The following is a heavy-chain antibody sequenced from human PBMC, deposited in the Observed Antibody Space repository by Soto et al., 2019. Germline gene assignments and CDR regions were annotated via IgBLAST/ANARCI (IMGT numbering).Heavy chain of an antibody. CDR3: ARAPWVDGSGSYDSWFDP. V-gene: IGHV4-31*03. J-gene: IGHJ5*02. CDR2: IYYSGNT. D-gene: IGHD3-10*01. Sequence: QLQLQESGPGLVKPSQTLSLTCTVSGGSISRGGYYWSWIRQHPGKGLEWIGYIYYSGNTYYNPSLKSRVTISVDTSKNQFSLKLSSVTAADTAVYYCARAPWVDGSGSYDSWFDPWGQGTLVTVSS. CDR1: GGSISRGGYY.